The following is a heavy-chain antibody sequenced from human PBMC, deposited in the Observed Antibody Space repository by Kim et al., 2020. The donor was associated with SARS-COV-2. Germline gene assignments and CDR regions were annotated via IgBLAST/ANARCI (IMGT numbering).Heavy chain of an antibody. CDR2: ISYDGSNK. CDR1: GFTFSSYA. CDR3: ARSGASQSGGGAFDY. J-gene: IGHJ4*02. D-gene: IGHD1-26*01. V-gene: IGHV3-30*04. Sequence: GGSLRLSCAASGFTFSSYAMHWVRQAPGKVLEWVAVISYDGSNKYYADSVKGRFTISRDNSKNTLYLQMNSLRAEDTAVYYCARSGASQSGGGAFDYWGQGTLVTVSS.